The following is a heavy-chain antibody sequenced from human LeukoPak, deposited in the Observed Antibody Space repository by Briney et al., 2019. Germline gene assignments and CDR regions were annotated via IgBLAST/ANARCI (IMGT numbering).Heavy chain of an antibody. CDR2: INHSGST. Sequence: PSETLSLTCAVYGGSFSGYYWSWIRQPPGKGLEWIGEINHSGSTNYNPSLKSRVTISVDTSKNQFSLKLSSVTAADTAVYYCARAPLLHTIRPYYYYYGMDVWGQGTTVTVSS. J-gene: IGHJ6*02. V-gene: IGHV4-34*01. CDR3: ARAPLLHTIRPYYYYYGMDV. D-gene: IGHD2-15*01. CDR1: GGSFSGYY.